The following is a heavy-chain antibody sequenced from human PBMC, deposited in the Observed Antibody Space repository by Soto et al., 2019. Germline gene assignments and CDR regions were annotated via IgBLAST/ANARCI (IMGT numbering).Heavy chain of an antibody. Sequence: QEQLVQSGVEVKKPGASVKVSCKASGYSFTNYGITWVRQAPGQGFEWMGWISAYNGNTNYAQKFQGRVTMTTDASTITAYLEWRSLRSDDTAVYYCSRDRVVAPPVAGNTHYYYYMDVWGKGTTVTVSS. CDR2: ISAYNGNT. CDR1: GYSFTNYG. CDR3: SRDRVVAPPVAGNTHYYYYMDV. J-gene: IGHJ6*03. V-gene: IGHV1-18*01. D-gene: IGHD6-19*01.